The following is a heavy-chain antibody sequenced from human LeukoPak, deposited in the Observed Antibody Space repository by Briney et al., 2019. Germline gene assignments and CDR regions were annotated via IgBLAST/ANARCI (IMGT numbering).Heavy chain of an antibody. CDR2: INDLGTAS. CDR1: GW. D-gene: IGHD3-16*02. V-gene: IGHV3-74*01. Sequence: GGSLRLSCAGSGWMHWVRQAPGKGLVWVSGINDLGTASYYADSVKGRFTISRDNAKNSLYLQMNNLRAEDTAVYYCARDLHYDYVWGSYRYTSGLAFDYWGQGTLVTVSS. J-gene: IGHJ4*02. CDR3: ARDLHYDYVWGSYRYTSGLAFDY.